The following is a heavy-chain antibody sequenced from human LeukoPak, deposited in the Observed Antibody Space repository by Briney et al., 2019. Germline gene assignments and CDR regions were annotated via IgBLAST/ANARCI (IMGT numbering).Heavy chain of an antibody. D-gene: IGHD4-17*01. Sequence: GGSLRLSCSASGFTFSSYAMHWVRQAPGKGLEYVSAISSNGGSTYYADSVKGRFTISRDNSKNTLYLQMNSLRAVDTAVYYCARDVLGFYGDPEGYWGQGTLVTVSS. CDR3: ARDVLGFYGDPEGY. V-gene: IGHV3-64*04. CDR1: GFTFSSYA. CDR2: ISSNGGST. J-gene: IGHJ4*02.